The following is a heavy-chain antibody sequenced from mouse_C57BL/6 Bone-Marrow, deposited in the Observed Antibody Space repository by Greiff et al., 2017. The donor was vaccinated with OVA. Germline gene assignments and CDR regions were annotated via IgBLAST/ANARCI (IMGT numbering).Heavy chain of an antibody. CDR2: INSDGGST. CDR1: EYEFPSHD. Sequence: EVMLVESGGGLVQPGESLKLSCESNEYEFPSHDMSWVRKTPEKRLELVAAINSDGGSTYYPDTMERRFILSRDNTKKTLYLQMSSLRAEDTALYYCARGNPWAWFAYWGQGTLVTVSA. CDR3: ARGNPWAWFAY. J-gene: IGHJ3*01. V-gene: IGHV5-2*01. D-gene: IGHD4-1*01.